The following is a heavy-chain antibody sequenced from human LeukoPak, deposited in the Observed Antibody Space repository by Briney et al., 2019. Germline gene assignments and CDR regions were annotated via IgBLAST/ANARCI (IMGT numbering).Heavy chain of an antibody. Sequence: ASVKVSCKASGYTFTSYGISWVRQAPGQGLEWMGWISAYNGNTNYAQKLQGRVTMTTDTSTSTAYMELRSLRSDDTAVYYCARDWSGGYYYYYYYMDVWGKGTTVTISS. CDR2: ISAYNGNT. CDR1: GYTFTSYG. J-gene: IGHJ6*03. V-gene: IGHV1-18*01. CDR3: ARDWSGGYYYYYYYMDV. D-gene: IGHD1-26*01.